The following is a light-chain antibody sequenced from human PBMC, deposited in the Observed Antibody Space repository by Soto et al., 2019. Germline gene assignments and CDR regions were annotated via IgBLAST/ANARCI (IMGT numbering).Light chain of an antibody. J-gene: IGLJ1*01. CDR2: DVS. CDR1: SSDVGGYNY. CDR3: SSYTSSSTPYV. V-gene: IGLV2-14*01. Sequence: QSVLTQPASVSGSPGQSITISCTGTSSDVGGYNYVSWYQQHPGKAPKLMIYDVSNRPSGGSNRFSGSKSGNTASLTISGLQAEDEAYYYCSSYTSSSTPYVFRTGTKVTGL.